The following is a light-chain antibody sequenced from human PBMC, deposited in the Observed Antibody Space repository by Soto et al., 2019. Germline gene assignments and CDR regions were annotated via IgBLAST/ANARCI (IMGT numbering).Light chain of an antibody. CDR3: SSYTGTPTRV. Sequence: QSALTQPASVSGSPGQSITISCTGSTSDIGTYKFVSWYQQHAGKAPKLLIYEVSNRPSGISNRFSGSKSGTTASLTISALQTEDEADYYCSSYTGTPTRVFGGGTKVTVL. CDR1: TSDIGTYKF. CDR2: EVS. J-gene: IGLJ3*02. V-gene: IGLV2-14*01.